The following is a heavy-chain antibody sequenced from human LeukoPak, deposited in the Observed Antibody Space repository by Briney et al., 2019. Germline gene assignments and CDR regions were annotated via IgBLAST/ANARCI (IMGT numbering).Heavy chain of an antibody. CDR2: INTNTGNP. CDR1: GYTFTSYA. V-gene: IGHV7-4-1*02. CDR3: ASSKPGGNPLRYYGMDV. Sequence: AASVKVSCKASGYTFTSYAMNWVRQAPGQGLEWMGWINTNTGNPTYAQGFTGRFVFSLDTSVSTAYLQISSLKAEDTAVYYCASSKPGGNPLRYYGMDVWGQGTTVTVSS. D-gene: IGHD4-23*01. J-gene: IGHJ6*02.